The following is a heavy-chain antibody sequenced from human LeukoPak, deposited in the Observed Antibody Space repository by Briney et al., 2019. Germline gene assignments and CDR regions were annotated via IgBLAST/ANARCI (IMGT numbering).Heavy chain of an antibody. Sequence: PGGSLRLSCAASGFTFRTYAMSWVRQAPGKGLEWVSEITSSGASTYYADSVKGRFTVSRDNSRNTLYLQMNSLRAEDTAVYYCVKPLDLPYWGQGTLVTVSS. D-gene: IGHD1-1*01. CDR3: VKPLDLPY. CDR2: ITSSGAST. CDR1: GFTFRTYA. J-gene: IGHJ4*02. V-gene: IGHV3-23*01.